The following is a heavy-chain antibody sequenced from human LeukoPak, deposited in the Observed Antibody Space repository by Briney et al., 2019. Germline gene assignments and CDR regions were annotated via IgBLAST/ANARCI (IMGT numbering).Heavy chain of an antibody. CDR2: IYHSGST. V-gene: IGHV4-34*01. D-gene: IGHD7-27*01. CDR3: ARGGYSHWGVLNY. J-gene: IGHJ4*02. Sequence: SETLSLTCAVYGGSFSGYYWSWIRQPPGKGLEWIGYIYHSGSTYYNPSLKSRVTISVGRSKNQFSLKLSSVTAADTAVYYCARGGYSHWGVLNYWGQGTLVTVSS. CDR1: GGSFSGYY.